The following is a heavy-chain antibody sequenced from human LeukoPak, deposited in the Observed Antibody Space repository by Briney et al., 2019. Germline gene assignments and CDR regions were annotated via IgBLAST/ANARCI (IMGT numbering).Heavy chain of an antibody. Sequence: GRSLRLSCAASGFTFSSYAMHWVRQAPGKGLEWVAVISYDGSNKYYADSVKGRFTISRDNSKNTLYLQMNSLRAEDTAVYYCARDYFRGSSWSHLFDYWGQGTLVTVSS. D-gene: IGHD6-13*01. CDR1: GFTFSSYA. CDR3: ARDYFRGSSWSHLFDY. J-gene: IGHJ4*02. CDR2: ISYDGSNK. V-gene: IGHV3-30-3*01.